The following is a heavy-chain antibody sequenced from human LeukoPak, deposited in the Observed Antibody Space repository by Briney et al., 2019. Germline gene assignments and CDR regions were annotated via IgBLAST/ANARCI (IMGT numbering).Heavy chain of an antibody. V-gene: IGHV3-48*04. J-gene: IGHJ5*02. CDR2: ISSSGSTI. CDR3: ARDSSSWYKPNWFDP. CDR1: GFTFSSYS. Sequence: GGSLRLSCAASGFTFSSYSMNWVRQAPGKGLEWVSYISSSGSTIYYADSVKGRFTITRDNAKNSLYLQMNSLSSEDTAVYYCARDSSSWYKPNWFDPGGQGTAVTVSS. D-gene: IGHD6-13*01.